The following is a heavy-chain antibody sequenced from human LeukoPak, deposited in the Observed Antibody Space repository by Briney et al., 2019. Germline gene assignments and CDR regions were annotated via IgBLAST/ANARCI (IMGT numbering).Heavy chain of an antibody. CDR3: ARAGHSYGAYYFDY. CDR2: IYHSGST. Sequence: SETLSLTCTVSGYSISSGYYWGWIRQPPGKGLEWIGSIYHSGSTYYNPSLKSRVTISVDTSKNQFSLKLSSVTAADTAVYYCARAGHSYGAYYFDYWGQGTLVTVSS. J-gene: IGHJ4*02. D-gene: IGHD5-18*01. CDR1: GYSISSGYY. V-gene: IGHV4-38-2*02.